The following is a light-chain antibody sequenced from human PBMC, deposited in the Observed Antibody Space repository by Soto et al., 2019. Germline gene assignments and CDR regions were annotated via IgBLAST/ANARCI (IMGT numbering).Light chain of an antibody. V-gene: IGKV3-20*01. CDR3: QQYGSSPGT. J-gene: IGKJ1*01. Sequence: EIVLTQSPGTLSLSPGERATLSCRASQSLSGGYLAWYQQKPGQTPMLLIYGASSRATGIPDRFSGSGSGTDFTLTISRLEPEDFAVYYCQQYGSSPGTFGQGTKVEIK. CDR2: GAS. CDR1: QSLSGGY.